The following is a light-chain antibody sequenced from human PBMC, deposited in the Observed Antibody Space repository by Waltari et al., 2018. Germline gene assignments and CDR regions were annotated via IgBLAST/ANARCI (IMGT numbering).Light chain of an antibody. CDR1: RSLSRP. CDR2: DAS. J-gene: IGKJ1*01. CDR3: QHYVTLPAT. V-gene: IGKV3-20*01. Sequence: IVLTQSPGTLSLSPGERATLSCRTSRSLSRPLAWYQQKPGQAPRLLSYDASRRATGIPDRFVGSGSGTDFIPTISRLEPEEFAVYDCQHYVTLPATFGQGTRVELK.